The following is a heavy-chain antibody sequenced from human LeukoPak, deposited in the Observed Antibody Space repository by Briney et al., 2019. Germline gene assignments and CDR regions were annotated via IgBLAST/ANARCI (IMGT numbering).Heavy chain of an antibody. D-gene: IGHD3-10*01. CDR2: IIPIFGTA. J-gene: IGHJ4*02. CDR3: ARGQGGFGEFDFDH. Sequence: GASVKVSCKASGGTFSSYAISWVRQAPGQGLEWMGGIIPIFGTANYAQKFQGRVTITADESTSTAYMELSSLRSDDTAVYYCARGQGGFGEFDFDHWGQGTLVTVSS. V-gene: IGHV1-69*13. CDR1: GGTFSSYA.